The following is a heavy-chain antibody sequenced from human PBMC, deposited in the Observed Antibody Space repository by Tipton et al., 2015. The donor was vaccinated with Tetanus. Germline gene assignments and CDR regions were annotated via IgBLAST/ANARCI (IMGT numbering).Heavy chain of an antibody. CDR2: ISSSAGST. J-gene: IGHJ3*02. CDR1: GFTFSSYS. D-gene: IGHD3-22*01. V-gene: IGHV3-23*01. Sequence: SLRLSCAASGFTFSSYSMSWVRQAPGKGLEWVSGISSSAGSTYYADSVKGRFTISIDNSKNTLYLQMNSLRVEDTAVYYCAKDHYYDSSGYFLLDAFDIWGQGTMVTVSS. CDR3: AKDHYYDSSGYFLLDAFDI.